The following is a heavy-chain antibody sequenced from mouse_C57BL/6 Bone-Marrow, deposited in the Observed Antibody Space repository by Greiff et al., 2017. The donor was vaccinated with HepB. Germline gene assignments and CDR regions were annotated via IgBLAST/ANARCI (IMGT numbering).Heavy chain of an antibody. D-gene: IGHD1-1*01. CDR3: ALYYGSSLFAY. V-gene: IGHV5-12*01. J-gene: IGHJ3*01. CDR1: GFTFSDYY. CDR2: ISNGGGST. Sequence: EVQGVESGGGLVQPGGSLKLSCAASGFTFSDYYMYWVRQTPEKRLEWVAYISNGGGSTYYPDTVKGRFTISRDNAKNTLYLQMSRLKSEDTAMYYCALYYGSSLFAYWGQGTLVTVSA.